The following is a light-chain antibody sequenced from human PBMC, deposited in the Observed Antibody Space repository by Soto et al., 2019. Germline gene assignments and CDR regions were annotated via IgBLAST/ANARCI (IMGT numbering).Light chain of an antibody. CDR3: QQDGSSLFT. V-gene: IGKV3-20*01. Sequence: EIVLTQSPGTLSLSPGERATLSCRASQSVISSYLAWYPQKPDPAPRLLIYGASSSPTGIPNRFSGSGSVTDFTVNISRLEPEDLAVYYCQQDGSSLFTFGPGTKVDIK. CDR2: GAS. CDR1: QSVISSY. J-gene: IGKJ3*01.